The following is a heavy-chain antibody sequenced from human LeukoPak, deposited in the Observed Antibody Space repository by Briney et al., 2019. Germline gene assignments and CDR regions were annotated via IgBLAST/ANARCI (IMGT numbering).Heavy chain of an antibody. D-gene: IGHD6-19*01. CDR1: GGSISSYY. CDR2: IYYSGST. V-gene: IGHV4-59*01. CDR3: ARAHSIAVAADTLDY. Sequence: PSETLSLTCTVSGGSISSYYWSWIRQPPGKGLEWIGYIYYSGSTNYNPSLKSRVTISVDTSKNQFSLELSSVTAADTAVYYCARAHSIAVAADTLDYWGQGTLVTVSS. J-gene: IGHJ4*02.